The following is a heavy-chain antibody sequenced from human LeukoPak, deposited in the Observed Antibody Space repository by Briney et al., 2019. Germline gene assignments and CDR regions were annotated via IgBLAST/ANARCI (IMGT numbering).Heavy chain of an antibody. D-gene: IGHD6-13*01. Sequence: PGGSLRLSCAASGFTFSNFWMSWVGQAPGKGLEWVANIKQDASEKYYVDSVKGRFSISRDNAKISLYLQMNSLRAEDTAVYYCARDSSSWYSYWGRGTLVTVSS. CDR1: GFTFSNFW. V-gene: IGHV3-7*01. J-gene: IGHJ4*02. CDR2: IKQDASEK. CDR3: ARDSSSWYSY.